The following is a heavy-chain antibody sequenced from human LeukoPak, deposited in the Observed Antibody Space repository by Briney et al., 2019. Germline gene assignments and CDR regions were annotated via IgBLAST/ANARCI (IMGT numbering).Heavy chain of an antibody. CDR2: TYYRSKWYN. CDR1: GDSVSSNSAA. CDR3: ARARSGWYRGEYYYMDV. D-gene: IGHD6-19*01. V-gene: IGHV6-1*01. Sequence: SQTLSLTCAISGDSVSSNSAAWNWIRQSPSRGFEWLGRTYYRSKWYNDYAVSVKSRITINPDTSKNQFSLQLNSVTPEDTAAYYCARARSGWYRGEYYYMDVWGKGTTVTVSS. J-gene: IGHJ6*03.